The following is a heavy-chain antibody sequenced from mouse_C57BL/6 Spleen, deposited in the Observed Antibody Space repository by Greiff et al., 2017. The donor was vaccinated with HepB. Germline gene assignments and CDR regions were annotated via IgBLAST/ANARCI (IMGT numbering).Heavy chain of an antibody. D-gene: IGHD1-1*02. CDR1: GYAFSSSW. V-gene: IGHV1-82*01. CDR3: AREPGRGYFDV. J-gene: IGHJ1*03. Sequence: VKLMESGPELVKPGASVKISCKASGYAFSSSWMNWVKQRPGKGLEWIGRIYPGDGDTNYNGKFKGKATLTADKSSSTAYMQLSSLTSEDSAVYFCAREPGRGYFDVWGTGTTVTVSS. CDR2: IYPGDGDT.